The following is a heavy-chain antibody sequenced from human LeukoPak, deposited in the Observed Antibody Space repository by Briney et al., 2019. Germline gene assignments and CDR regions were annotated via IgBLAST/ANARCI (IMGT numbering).Heavy chain of an antibody. CDR3: ASFGYDILTGLSFFQR. CDR2: INHTGSS. CDR1: GESLSGYY. Sequence: SETLSLTCAVYGESLSGYYWSWIRQPPGKGLEWIGEINHTGSSNYNPSLKSRVTISLDTSKNQFSLELNSVTAADTAVYYCASFGYDILTGLSFFQRWGQGTLVTVS. J-gene: IGHJ1*01. D-gene: IGHD3-9*01. V-gene: IGHV4-34*01.